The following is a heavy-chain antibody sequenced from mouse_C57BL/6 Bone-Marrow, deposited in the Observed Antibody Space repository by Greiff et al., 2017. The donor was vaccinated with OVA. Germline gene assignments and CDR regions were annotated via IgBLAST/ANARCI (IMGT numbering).Heavy chain of an antibody. V-gene: IGHV1-15*01. Sequence: QVQLQQSGAELVRPGASVTLSCKASGYTFTDYEMHWVKQTPVHGLKWIGAIDPETGGTAYNQKFKGKAILTADKSSSTAYMELRSLSSEVSAVYYCTRGYSNYYAMDYWGQGTSVTVSS. CDR3: TRGYSNYYAMDY. D-gene: IGHD2-5*01. CDR2: IDPETGGT. J-gene: IGHJ4*01. CDR1: GYTFTDYE.